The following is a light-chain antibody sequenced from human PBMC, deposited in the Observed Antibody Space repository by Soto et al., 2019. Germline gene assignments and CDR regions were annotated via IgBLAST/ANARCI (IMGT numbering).Light chain of an antibody. CDR2: GDT. J-gene: IGLJ2*01. CDR1: DIGSKA. CDR3: QVWESRNDHRI. Sequence: SYDVRPSPSGSVAPAQTAGIPYGGDDIGSKAVHWYQQKPGQATVLVVYGDTDRPSGIPARFSGSNSGTTANLTISTVEAGDEADYFCQVWESRNDHRIFGGGTAVTVL. V-gene: IGLV3-21*02.